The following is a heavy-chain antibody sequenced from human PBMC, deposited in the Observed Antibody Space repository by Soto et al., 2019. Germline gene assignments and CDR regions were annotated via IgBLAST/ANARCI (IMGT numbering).Heavy chain of an antibody. V-gene: IGHV4-4*02. Sequence: SETLSLTCAVSGGSISSSNWWSWVRQPPGKGLEWIGGIYHSGSTNYNPSLQSRVTISVDTSKNQFSLKLSSVTAADTAVYYCVRHAQWLIRAYWGQGSLVTVSS. J-gene: IGHJ4*02. CDR1: GGSISSSNW. CDR2: IYHSGST. CDR3: VRHAQWLIRAY. D-gene: IGHD6-19*01.